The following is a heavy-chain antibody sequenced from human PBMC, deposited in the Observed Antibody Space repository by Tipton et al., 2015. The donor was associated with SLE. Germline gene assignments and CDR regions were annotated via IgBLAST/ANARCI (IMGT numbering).Heavy chain of an antibody. CDR3: ARGGFGSSVWFDP. D-gene: IGHD6-6*01. CDR2: IYYSGST. J-gene: IGHJ5*02. Sequence: TLSLTCTVSGDSITSLYWCWIRQPPGKGLEWIGDIYYSGSTSYSPSLKSRVTTSIHTSKDQFSLKLTSVPAADTAVYYCARGGFGSSVWFDPWGQGTLVTVFS. V-gene: IGHV4-59*11. CDR1: GDSITSLY.